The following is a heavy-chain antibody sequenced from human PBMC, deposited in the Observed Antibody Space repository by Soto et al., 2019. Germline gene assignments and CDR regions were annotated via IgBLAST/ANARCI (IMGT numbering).Heavy chain of an antibody. V-gene: IGHV4-34*01. Sequence: SETLSLTCAVYGVSFSGFSWSWIRQPPGKGLEWIGEINHSGSTNYNPSFKSRVTISEDTSKNQFSLKLSSVTAADAAVYYCARGRKVYTSTSYVDWGQGTLVTVSS. CDR2: INHSGST. CDR3: ARGRKVYTSTSYVD. CDR1: GVSFSGFS. D-gene: IGHD6-13*01. J-gene: IGHJ4*02.